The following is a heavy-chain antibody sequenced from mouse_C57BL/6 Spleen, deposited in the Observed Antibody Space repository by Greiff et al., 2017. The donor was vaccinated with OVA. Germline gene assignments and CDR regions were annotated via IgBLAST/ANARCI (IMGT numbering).Heavy chain of an antibody. J-gene: IGHJ1*03. Sequence: QVQLQQPGAELVKPGASVKLSCKASGYTFTSYWMHWVKQRPGRGLEWIGRIDPNGGGNKYTEKFKSKATLTVDKPSSTAYMQLSSLTSEDSSVYYCAIFPLTGTDWYVDVWGTGTTVTVSS. CDR3: AIFPLTGTDWYVDV. V-gene: IGHV1-72*01. D-gene: IGHD4-1*01. CDR1: GYTFTSYW. CDR2: IDPNGGGN.